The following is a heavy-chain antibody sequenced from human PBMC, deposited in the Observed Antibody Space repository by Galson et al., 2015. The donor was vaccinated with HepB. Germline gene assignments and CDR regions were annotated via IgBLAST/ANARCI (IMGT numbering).Heavy chain of an antibody. J-gene: IGHJ4*02. V-gene: IGHV1-69*10. CDR3: ATYTYYYGSGSYRDY. CDR1: GGTFSSYA. D-gene: IGHD3-10*01. Sequence: SVKVSCKASGGTFSSYAISWVRQAPGQGLEWMGGIIPILGIANYAQKFQGRVTITADKSTSTAYMELSSLRSEDTAVYYCATYTYYYGSGSYRDYWGQGTLVTVSS. CDR2: IIPILGIA.